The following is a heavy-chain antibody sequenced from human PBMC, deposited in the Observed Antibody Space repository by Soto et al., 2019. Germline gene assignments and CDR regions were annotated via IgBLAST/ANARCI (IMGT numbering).Heavy chain of an antibody. V-gene: IGHV1-69*13. J-gene: IGHJ6*02. CDR3: ARGHGGEYGMDV. Sequence: GASVKVSCKASGGTSSSYAISWVRQAPGQGLEWMGGIIPIFGTANYAQKFQGRVTITADESTSTAYMELSSLRSEDTAVYYCARGHGGEYGMDVWGQGTLVTVSS. CDR2: IIPIFGTA. CDR1: GGTSSSYA. D-gene: IGHD2-15*01.